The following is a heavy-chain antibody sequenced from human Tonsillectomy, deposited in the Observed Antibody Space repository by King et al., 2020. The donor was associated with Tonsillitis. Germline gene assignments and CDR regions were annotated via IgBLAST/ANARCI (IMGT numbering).Heavy chain of an antibody. Sequence: VQLVESGGGLVQPGGSLTLSCSASGFTFSNYPMHWVRQAPGKGLEYVSAISSSGNNAYYADSVKGRFTVSRANSKNTLNLQVRSLNTEDTAVYYCVRTNAYSYDFWGQGTLVTVSS. CDR1: GFTFSNYP. CDR3: VRTNAYSYDF. V-gene: IGHV3-64D*06. CDR2: ISSSGNNA. J-gene: IGHJ4*02. D-gene: IGHD5-18*01.